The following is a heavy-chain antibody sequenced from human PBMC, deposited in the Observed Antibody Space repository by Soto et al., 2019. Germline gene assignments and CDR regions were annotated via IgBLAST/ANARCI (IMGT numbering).Heavy chain of an antibody. V-gene: IGHV3-64*01. D-gene: IGHD3-10*01. CDR3: ARDPVLLWFGELLCGHFDY. J-gene: IGHJ4*02. Sequence: EVQLVESGGGLVQPGGSLRLSCAASGFTFSSYATHWVRQAPGKGLEYVSAISSNGGSTYYANSVKGRFTISRDNSKNTLYLQMGSLRAEDMAVYYCARDPVLLWFGELLCGHFDYWGQGTLVTVSS. CDR2: ISSNGGST. CDR1: GFTFSSYA.